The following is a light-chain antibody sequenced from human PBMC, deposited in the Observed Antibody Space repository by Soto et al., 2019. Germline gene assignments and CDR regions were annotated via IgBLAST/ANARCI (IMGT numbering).Light chain of an antibody. CDR2: DVS. Sequence: QSALTQPASVSGSPGQSITISCTGTSSDIGTYNYVSWYQQHTGKAPKLMIYDVSNRPSGISNRFSGSKSGNTASLTISGLQAEDEADYHCSSYTSSSTVVFGGGTKVTVL. CDR1: SSDIGTYNY. J-gene: IGLJ2*01. V-gene: IGLV2-14*01. CDR3: SSYTSSSTVV.